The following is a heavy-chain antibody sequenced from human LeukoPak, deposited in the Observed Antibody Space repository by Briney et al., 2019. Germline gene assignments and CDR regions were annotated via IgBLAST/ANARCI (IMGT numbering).Heavy chain of an antibody. Sequence: ESGPALVKPTQTLTLTCTFYGFSLSTSGRRVSWIRQPPEKALEWLVRSDWDDDKFYSTTLKTRITISKDSSKNPVVPTMTNMDPVDTATYYCARSSIAAADFDYWGQGTLATVSS. CDR2: SDWDDDK. V-gene: IGHV2-70*04. D-gene: IGHD6-13*01. J-gene: IGHJ4*02. CDR3: ARSSIAAADFDY. CDR1: GFSLSTSGRR.